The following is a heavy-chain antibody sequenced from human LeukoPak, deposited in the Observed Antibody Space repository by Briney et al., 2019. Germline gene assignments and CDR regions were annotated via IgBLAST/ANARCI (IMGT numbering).Heavy chain of an antibody. Sequence: KPGGSLRLSCAASGFTFSSYSMNWVRQAPGKGLEWVSSISSSSSYIYYADSVKGRFTISRDNAKNTLYLQMNSLRAEDTAVYYCARGWGGLGWFFDYWGQGTLVTVSS. J-gene: IGHJ4*02. D-gene: IGHD4-23*01. CDR3: ARGWGGLGWFFDY. V-gene: IGHV3-21*01. CDR1: GFTFSSYS. CDR2: ISSSSSYI.